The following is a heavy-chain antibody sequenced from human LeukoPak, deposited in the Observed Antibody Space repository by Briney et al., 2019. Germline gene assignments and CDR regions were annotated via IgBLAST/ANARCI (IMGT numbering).Heavy chain of an antibody. J-gene: IGHJ4*02. CDR1: GGSFSGYY. CDR3: ARADYDFWSGYFY. CDR2: INHSGST. V-gene: IGHV4-34*01. Sequence: PSXTLSLTCAVYGGSFSGYYWSWIRQPPGKGLEWIGEINHSGSTNYNPSLKSRLTISVDTSKNQFSLKLSSVTAADTAVYYCARADYDFWSGYFYWGQGTLVTVSS. D-gene: IGHD3-3*01.